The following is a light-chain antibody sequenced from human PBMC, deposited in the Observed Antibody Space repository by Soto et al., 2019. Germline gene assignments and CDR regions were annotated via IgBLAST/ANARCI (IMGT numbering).Light chain of an antibody. CDR3: QQSYSTPIT. Sequence: DIQMTQSPSSLSASVGDRVTITCQASQNINNYLNWYQQKPGRAPKLLIYAASSLQSGVPSRFSGSGSGTDFTLTISSLQPEDFATYYCQQSYSTPITFGQGTRREI. CDR2: AAS. CDR1: QNINNY. V-gene: IGKV1-39*01. J-gene: IGKJ5*01.